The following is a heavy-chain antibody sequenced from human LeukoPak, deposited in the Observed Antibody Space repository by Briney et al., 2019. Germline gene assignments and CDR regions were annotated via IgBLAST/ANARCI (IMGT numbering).Heavy chain of an antibody. CDR2: IKQDGSEK. J-gene: IGHJ4*02. D-gene: IGHD3-9*01. CDR1: GFTFSSYW. V-gene: IGHV3-7*01. CDR3: ARVSPGILAGLDFDY. Sequence: PGGSLRLSCAASGFTFSSYWMSWVRQAPGKGLEWVANIKQDGSEKYYVDSVKGRFPISRDNAKNSLYLQMNSLRAEDTAVYYCARVSPGILAGLDFDYWGQGTLVTVSS.